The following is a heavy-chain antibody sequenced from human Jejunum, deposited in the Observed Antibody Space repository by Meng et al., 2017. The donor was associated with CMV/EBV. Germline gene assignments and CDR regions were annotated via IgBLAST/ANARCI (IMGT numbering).Heavy chain of an antibody. CDR3: VGGPPWLIVAAHWFDP. J-gene: IGHJ5*02. D-gene: IGHD2-21*01. CDR2: IYYTGTT. CDR1: IRGSSYY. V-gene: IGHV4-39*07. Sequence: IRGSSYYWGWIRQPPGKGLEWIGSIYYTGTTHYNPSLKSRVTISLDTSKNQFSLKLTSVTAAETAVYYCVGGPPWLIVAAHWFDPWGQGSLVTV.